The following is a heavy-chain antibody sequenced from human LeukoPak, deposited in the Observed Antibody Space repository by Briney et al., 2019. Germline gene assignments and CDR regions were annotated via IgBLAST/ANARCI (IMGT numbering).Heavy chain of an antibody. CDR1: GFTFSSYW. J-gene: IGHJ4*02. CDR3: ARGGNYDFWSGCFDY. Sequence: AGGSLRLSCAASGFTFSSYWMSWVRQAPGKGLEWVADIKQDGSEKYYVDSVKGRFTISRDNAKNSLYLQMNSLRAEDTAVYYCARGGNYDFWSGCFDYWGQGTLVTVSS. V-gene: IGHV3-7*01. CDR2: IKQDGSEK. D-gene: IGHD3-3*01.